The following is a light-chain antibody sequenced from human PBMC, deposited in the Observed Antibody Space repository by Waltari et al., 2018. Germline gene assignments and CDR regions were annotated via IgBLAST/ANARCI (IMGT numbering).Light chain of an antibody. J-gene: IGLJ2*01. CDR3: QSADSTSTHVV. V-gene: IGLV3-25*03. CDR1: ALPKQF. Sequence: SYELPQPPSVSVSPGQTATITCSGDALPKQFAFWYQQKPGPAPVLVTYKDTERPSGIPDRFSGSTSGTTVTLTISGVQAEDEADYYCQSADSTSTHVVFGGGTKLTVL. CDR2: KDT.